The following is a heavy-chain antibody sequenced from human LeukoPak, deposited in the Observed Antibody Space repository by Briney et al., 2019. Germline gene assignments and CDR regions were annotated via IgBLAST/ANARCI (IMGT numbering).Heavy chain of an antibody. CDR1: GFTFSSYA. J-gene: IGHJ4*02. CDR3: ARDWSLGYSIDY. Sequence: HSGGSLRLSCAASGFTFSSYAMDWVRQAPGKGLEWVAVVSYDGSNKFHADSVKGRFTISSDNSKNTLYLQMNSLRAEDTAVYYCARDWSLGYSIDYWGQGTLVTVSS. D-gene: IGHD5-18*01. CDR2: VSYDGSNK. V-gene: IGHV3-30*04.